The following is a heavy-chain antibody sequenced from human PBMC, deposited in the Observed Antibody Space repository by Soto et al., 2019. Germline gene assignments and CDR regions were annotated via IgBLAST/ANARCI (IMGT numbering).Heavy chain of an antibody. J-gene: IGHJ5*02. CDR1: AYTFTDYY. CDR2: INPNSGGS. CDR3: ARALPEIRMMEGGSFDP. D-gene: IGHD1-1*01. V-gene: IGHV1-2*02. Sequence: ASVKVSCKASAYTFTDYYIHWVRQAPGQGLEWMGWINPNSGGSYFAQKFVGRVTMTRDTSITTAYMELSRLRSDDTAVYYCARALPEIRMMEGGSFDPWGQGTVVTVSS.